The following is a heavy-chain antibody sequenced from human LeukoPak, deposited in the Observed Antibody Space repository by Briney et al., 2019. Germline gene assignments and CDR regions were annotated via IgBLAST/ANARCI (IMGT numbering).Heavy chain of an antibody. CDR2: ISGRDGIT. D-gene: IGHD1-1*01. CDR1: GFTASSNY. Sequence: PGGSLRLSCAVSGFTASSNYMNWVRQAPGKGLKWVSVISGRDGITYYADSVKGRFTVSRDNSKKTLYLQMNSLRAEDTAIYYCAKAVQLAWSFDYWGQGALVTVSS. CDR3: AKAVQLAWSFDY. V-gene: IGHV3-23*01. J-gene: IGHJ4*02.